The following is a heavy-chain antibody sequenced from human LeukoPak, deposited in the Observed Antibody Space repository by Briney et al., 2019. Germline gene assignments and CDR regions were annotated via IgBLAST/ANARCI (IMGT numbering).Heavy chain of an antibody. Sequence: EASVKVSCKASVGTFNSHAVSWVRQAPGQGLEWMGAIIPILRSANYAQKFQGRGTITTDESTRTVYMELSSLRSEDTAVYFCARGVEYSSSNWFDPWGQGTLVTVSS. CDR1: VGTFNSHA. CDR2: IIPILRSA. J-gene: IGHJ5*02. D-gene: IGHD6-6*01. V-gene: IGHV1-69*05. CDR3: ARGVEYSSSNWFDP.